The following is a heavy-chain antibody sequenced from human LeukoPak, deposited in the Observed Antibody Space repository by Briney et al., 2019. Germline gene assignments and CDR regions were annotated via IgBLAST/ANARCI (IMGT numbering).Heavy chain of an antibody. CDR1: GFTFSSYS. D-gene: IGHD6-19*01. Sequence: GGSLRLSCAASGFTFSSYSMNWVRQAPGKGLEWVSSISSSSYIYYADSVKGRFTISRDNAKNSLYLQMNSLRAEDTAVYYCAKDDGSGWYHYWGQGTLVTVSS. CDR2: ISSSSYI. J-gene: IGHJ4*02. CDR3: AKDDGSGWYHY. V-gene: IGHV3-21*01.